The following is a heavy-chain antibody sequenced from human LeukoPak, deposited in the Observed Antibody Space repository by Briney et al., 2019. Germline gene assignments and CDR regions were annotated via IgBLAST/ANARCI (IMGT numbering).Heavy chain of an antibody. J-gene: IGHJ2*01. D-gene: IGHD3-22*01. CDR3: ARMLGYYYDSSVPRYFDL. Sequence: GESLKISCKGSGYSFTSYWIGWVRHMPGKGLEWMGIIYPGDSDTRYSPSFQGQVTISADKSISTAYLQWSSLKASDTAMYYCARMLGYYYDSSVPRYFDLWGRGTLVTVSS. CDR1: GYSFTSYW. V-gene: IGHV5-51*01. CDR2: IYPGDSDT.